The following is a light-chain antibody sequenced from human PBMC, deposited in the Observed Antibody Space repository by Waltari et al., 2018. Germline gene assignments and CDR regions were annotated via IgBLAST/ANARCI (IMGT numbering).Light chain of an antibody. CDR3: CSYAGFSFWV. CDR2: EVS. Sequence: QSALTQPASVSGSPGQSITISCTGSSSDSASYNLVSWYQQYPGKAPKLMIYEVSKRPSGVSNRLSGSKSGDTASLTISGLQAEDEADYYCCSYAGFSFWVFGGGTKVTVL. CDR1: SSDSASYNL. J-gene: IGLJ3*02. V-gene: IGLV2-23*02.